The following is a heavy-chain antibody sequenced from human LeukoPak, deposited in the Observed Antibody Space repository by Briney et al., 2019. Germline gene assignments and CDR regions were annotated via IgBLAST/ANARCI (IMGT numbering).Heavy chain of an antibody. CDR2: IWYDGSNK. CDR3: ASDILSGYNETDY. Sequence: GRSLRLSCAASGFTFSSYGMHWVRQAPGKGLEWVAVIWYDGSNKYYADSVKGRFTISRDNSKNTLYLQMNSLRAEDTAVYYCASDILSGYNETDYWGQGTLVTVSS. D-gene: IGHD3-9*01. CDR1: GFTFSSYG. V-gene: IGHV3-33*01. J-gene: IGHJ4*02.